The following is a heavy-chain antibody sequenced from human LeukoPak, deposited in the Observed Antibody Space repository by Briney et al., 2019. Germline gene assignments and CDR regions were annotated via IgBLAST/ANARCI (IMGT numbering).Heavy chain of an antibody. CDR1: GFPFSSYW. CDR3: TRVGYIDEGIDY. CDR2: IKQVGSKK. V-gene: IGHV3-7*04. J-gene: IGHJ4*02. D-gene: IGHD5-24*01. Sequence: GGSLRLSCVASGFPFSSYWMTWVRQAPGKGLEWVANIKQVGSKKSYVDSVKSRFTISRDNAKNSLYLQMNSLRAEDTAIYYCTRVGYIDEGIDYWGQGTLVTVSS.